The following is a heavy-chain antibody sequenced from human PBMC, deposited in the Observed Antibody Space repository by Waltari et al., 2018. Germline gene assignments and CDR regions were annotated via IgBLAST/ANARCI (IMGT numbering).Heavy chain of an antibody. CDR1: GFTVSTHW. J-gene: IGHJ4*02. CDR2: ITTDGSGA. D-gene: IGHD3-10*01. CDR3: ARDLVLGSGSNDY. V-gene: IGHV3-74*01. Sequence: EVQLVESGGGLVQPGGSLSLSCAASGFTVSTHWRHWVRQAPGKGLVWVSRITTDGSGANYADSVKGRFTISRDNAKNTLYLQMNSLRVEDTAVYFCARDLVLGSGSNDYWGLGTLVTVSS.